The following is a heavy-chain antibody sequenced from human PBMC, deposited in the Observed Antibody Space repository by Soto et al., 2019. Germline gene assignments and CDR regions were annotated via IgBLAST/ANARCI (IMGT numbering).Heavy chain of an antibody. CDR3: ARDRYASDILPGYSPNWFDP. J-gene: IGHJ5*02. Sequence: QVQLVQSGAEVKKPGASVKVSCKASGYTFTGYYMHWVRQAPGQGLEWMGWINPNSGGTNYAQKFQGWVTMTRDTSISTAYMELSRLRSDDTAVYYCARDRYASDILPGYSPNWFDPWGQGTLVTVSS. CDR1: GYTFTGYY. V-gene: IGHV1-2*04. D-gene: IGHD3-9*01. CDR2: INPNSGGT.